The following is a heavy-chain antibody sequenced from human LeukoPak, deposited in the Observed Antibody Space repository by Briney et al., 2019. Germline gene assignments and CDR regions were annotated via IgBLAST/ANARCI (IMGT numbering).Heavy chain of an antibody. CDR3: ARQTGSGLFILP. CDR1: GGSISSSSYY. J-gene: IGHJ4*02. V-gene: IGHV4-39*01. Sequence: PSETLSLTCTVSGGSISSSSYYWGWIRQPPGKGLEWIGTIYYSGSTYYNPSLKSRVTISVDTSKNQFSLRLTSVTAADTAVYYCARQTGSGLFILPGGQGTLVTVSS. CDR2: IYYSGST. D-gene: IGHD3/OR15-3a*01.